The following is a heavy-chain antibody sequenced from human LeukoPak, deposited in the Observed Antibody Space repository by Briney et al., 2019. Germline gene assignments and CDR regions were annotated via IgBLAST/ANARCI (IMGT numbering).Heavy chain of an antibody. CDR1: GASISGYY. D-gene: IGHD2-21*02. J-gene: IGHJ4*02. V-gene: IGHV4-4*07. Sequence: SETLSLTCSVSGASISGYYWTWIRQPAGKGLEWIGRIYTSGSTNYNPSLKSRVAISVDTSKNQFPLKLSSVTAADTAVYYCAREHIVVVTASYYFDYWGQGTLVTVSS. CDR2: IYTSGST. CDR3: AREHIVVVTASYYFDY.